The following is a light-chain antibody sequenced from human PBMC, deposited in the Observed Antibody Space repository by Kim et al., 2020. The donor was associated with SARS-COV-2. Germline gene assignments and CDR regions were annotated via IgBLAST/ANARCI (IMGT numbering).Light chain of an antibody. Sequence: VSPGQTAPFACSGDRVGKKYVHWYQQKPGQPPVVVIYKDSKRPPGIPERLSGSNSGGTATLTISGAQPLDEADYYCQAWDNNSAIFGGGTQLTVL. CDR1: RVGKKY. CDR2: KDS. V-gene: IGLV3-1*01. J-gene: IGLJ2*01. CDR3: QAWDNNSAI.